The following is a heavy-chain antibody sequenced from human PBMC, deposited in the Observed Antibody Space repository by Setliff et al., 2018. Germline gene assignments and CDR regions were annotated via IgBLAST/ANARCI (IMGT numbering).Heavy chain of an antibody. D-gene: IGHD3-3*02. Sequence: SVKVSCKASGDTFSSYGISWVRQAPGQGLEWMGGTIPMFGSTSYAQKFQGRVTIITDESTTTAYMELSSLGSEDTAVYYCARDGLGAFSLRSMDVWGKGTTVTVSS. CDR3: ARDGLGAFSLRSMDV. CDR1: GDTFSSYG. CDR2: TIPMFGST. J-gene: IGHJ6*04. V-gene: IGHV1-69*05.